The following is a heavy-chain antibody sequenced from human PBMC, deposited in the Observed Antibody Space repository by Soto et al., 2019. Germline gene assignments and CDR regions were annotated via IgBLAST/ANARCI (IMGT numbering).Heavy chain of an antibody. CDR3: ARVKEPWLLPNY. J-gene: IGHJ4*02. Sequence: VSVKVSCKASGYTFTSYGISWVRQAPGQGLEWMGWISAYNGNTNYAQKLQGRVTMTTDTSTSTAYMELRSLRSDDTAVYYCARVKEPWLLPNYWGQGTLVTVSS. CDR2: ISAYNGNT. V-gene: IGHV1-18*01. CDR1: GYTFTSYG. D-gene: IGHD3-22*01.